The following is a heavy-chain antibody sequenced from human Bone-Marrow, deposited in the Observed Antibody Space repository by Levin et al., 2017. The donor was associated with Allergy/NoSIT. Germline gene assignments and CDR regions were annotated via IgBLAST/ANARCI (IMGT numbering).Heavy chain of an antibody. Sequence: PGGSLRLSCAASGFTFSSYSMNWVRQAPGKGLEWVSYISSSSSTIYYADSVKGRFTISRDNAKNSLYLQMNSLRAEDTAVYYCARDNRMTMIVVVPRLHCYGMDVWGQGTTVTVSS. D-gene: IGHD3-22*01. V-gene: IGHV3-48*04. J-gene: IGHJ6*02. CDR3: ARDNRMTMIVVVPRLHCYGMDV. CDR1: GFTFSSYS. CDR2: ISSSSSTI.